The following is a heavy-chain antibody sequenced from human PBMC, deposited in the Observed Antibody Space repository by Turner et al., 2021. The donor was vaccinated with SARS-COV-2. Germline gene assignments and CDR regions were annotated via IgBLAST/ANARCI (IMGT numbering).Heavy chain of an antibody. CDR2: IYYSGRT. D-gene: IGHD3-10*01. CDR1: GDSISTIHDD. CDR3: MRHDHYGSASINWFNS. J-gene: IGHJ5*01. V-gene: IGHV4-39*01. Sequence: QFQLQESGPGLVRPSETLSLIWAVSGDSISTIHDDWGWIRQPPGKGLEWMGSIYYSGRTFYNPSVKSRVTISVATSKNDFSLQLSSVTAADTAVYYCMRHDHYGSASINWFNSWGQGTLVTVSS.